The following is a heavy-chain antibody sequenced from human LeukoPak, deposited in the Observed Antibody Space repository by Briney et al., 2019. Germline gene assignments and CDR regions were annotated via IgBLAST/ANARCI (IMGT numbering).Heavy chain of an antibody. CDR1: GGSISSSSYY. D-gene: IGHD3-3*01. CDR3: ARQPRVLRFLEWLLYSWFDS. J-gene: IGHJ5*01. V-gene: IGHV4-39*01. Sequence: PSETLSLTCTVSGGSISSSSYYWGWIRQPPGKGLEWIGSIYYSGSTYYNPSLKSRVTISVDMSKNQFSLKLSSVTAADTAVYYCARQPRVLRFLEWLLYSWFDSWGQGTLVTVSS. CDR2: IYYSGST.